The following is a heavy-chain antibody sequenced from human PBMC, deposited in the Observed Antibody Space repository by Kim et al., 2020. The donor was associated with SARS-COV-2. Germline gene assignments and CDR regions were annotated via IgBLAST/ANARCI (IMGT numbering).Heavy chain of an antibody. CDR1: GFTFTSCW. V-gene: IGHV3-7*01. Sequence: GGSLRLSCAASGFTFTSCWMSWVRQAPGKGLEWVANIKQDGSEKFYVDSVKGRFTISRDNAKTSLYLQMNSLRAEDTAVYYCTRIPGRSRYFDYWGQGTLVTVSS. CDR3: TRIPGRSRYFDY. D-gene: IGHD2-2*02. J-gene: IGHJ4*02. CDR2: IKQDGSEK.